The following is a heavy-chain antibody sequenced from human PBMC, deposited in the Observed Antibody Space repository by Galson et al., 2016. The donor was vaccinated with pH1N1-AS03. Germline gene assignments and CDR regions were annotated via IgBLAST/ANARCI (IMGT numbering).Heavy chain of an antibody. CDR3: ARAGREEYRSTSFNSYHYYYGMDG. V-gene: IGHV1-69*06. J-gene: IGHJ6*02. Sequence: SVKVSCKASGGTFSNYAFNWVRLAPGQGLEWMGGINPIFGTTKYAQKFQGRVTITADKSTNTADMELRSLRSEDTALYYCARAGREEYRSTSFNSYHYYYGMDGWGQGTTVIVSS. CDR2: INPIFGTT. D-gene: IGHD6-6*01. CDR1: GGTFSNYA.